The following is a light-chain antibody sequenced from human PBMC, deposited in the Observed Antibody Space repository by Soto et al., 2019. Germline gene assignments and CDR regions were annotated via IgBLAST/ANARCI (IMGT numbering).Light chain of an antibody. CDR1: RSVLYSSNSKNY. CDR2: WAS. J-gene: IGKJ2*01. CDR3: QQHYSSPFT. Sequence: DIVMTQSPDSLAVSLGERATINCKSSRSVLYSSNSKNYLAWYQQKPGQPPKLLVYWASTRGSGVPDRFSGSGSGTDFTLTISSLQAEDVAVYYCQQHYSSPFTFGQGTKLEIK. V-gene: IGKV4-1*01.